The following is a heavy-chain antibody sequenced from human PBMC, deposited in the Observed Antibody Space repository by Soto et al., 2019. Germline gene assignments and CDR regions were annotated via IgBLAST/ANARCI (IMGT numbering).Heavy chain of an antibody. V-gene: IGHV4-4*07. J-gene: IGHJ5*02. Sequence: SETLSLTCTVSGGSISSYYWSWIRQPAGKGLEGIGRIYTSGSTNYNPSLKSRVTMSVDTSKNQFSLKLSSVTAADTAVYYCARDWYSSGWYWFDPWGQGTLVTVSS. D-gene: IGHD6-19*01. CDR1: GGSISSYY. CDR2: IYTSGST. CDR3: ARDWYSSGWYWFDP.